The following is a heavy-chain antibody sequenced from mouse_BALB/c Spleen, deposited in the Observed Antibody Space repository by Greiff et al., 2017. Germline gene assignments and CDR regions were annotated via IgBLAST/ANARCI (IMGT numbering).Heavy chain of an antibody. Sequence: QVHVKQSGAELVRPGTSVKISCKASGYTFTNYWLGWVKQRPGHGLEWIGDIYPGGGYTNYNEKFKGKATLTADTSSSTAYMQLSSLTSEDSAVYFCCYGSSYGYFDVWGAGTTVTVSS. J-gene: IGHJ1*01. V-gene: IGHV1-63*02. D-gene: IGHD1-1*01. CDR3: CYGSSYGYFDV. CDR2: IYPGGGYT. CDR1: GYTFTNYW.